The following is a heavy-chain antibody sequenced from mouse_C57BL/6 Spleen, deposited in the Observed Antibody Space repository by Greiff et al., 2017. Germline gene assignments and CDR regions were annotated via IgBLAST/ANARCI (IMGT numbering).Heavy chain of an antibody. J-gene: IGHJ2*01. V-gene: IGHV1-82*01. CDR1: GYAFSSSW. CDR3: ARSVVARNYFDY. CDR2: IYPGDGDT. D-gene: IGHD1-1*01. Sequence: QVQLKQSGPELVKPGASVKISCKASGYAFSSSWMNWVKQRPGKGLEWIGRIYPGDGDTNYNGKFKGKATLTADKSSSTAYMQLSSLTSEDSAVYFCARSVVARNYFDYWGQGTTLTVSS.